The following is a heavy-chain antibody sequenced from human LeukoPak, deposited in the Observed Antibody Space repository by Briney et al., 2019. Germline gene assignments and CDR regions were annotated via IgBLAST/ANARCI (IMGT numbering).Heavy chain of an antibody. D-gene: IGHD1-26*01. CDR2: IYSSGST. CDR3: AKSGGYGLIDY. V-gene: IGHV4-34*01. J-gene: IGHJ4*02. Sequence: SETLSLTCAVYGGSFSGYYWGWIRQPPGKGLEWIGSIYSSGSTYYNASLQSRVTISIETSKNQISLRLNSVTAADTAMYYCAKSGGYGLIDYWGQGTLVTVSS. CDR1: GGSFSGYY.